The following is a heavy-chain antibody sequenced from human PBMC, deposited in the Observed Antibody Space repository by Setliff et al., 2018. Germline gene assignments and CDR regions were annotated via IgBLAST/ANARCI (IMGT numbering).Heavy chain of an antibody. D-gene: IGHD3-10*01. Sequence: SETLSLTCTVSGGSISTKNYYWGWIRQPPGKGLEWIGNIYYSGGTYYSPSLKSRVTISVDTPENQFSLKVSSVTAADTAVYYCARSLGSGSYYNSRPFYSDYWGQGTLVTVSS. CDR2: IYYSGGT. CDR1: GGSISTKNYY. CDR3: ARSLGSGSYYNSRPFYSDY. J-gene: IGHJ4*02. V-gene: IGHV4-39*01.